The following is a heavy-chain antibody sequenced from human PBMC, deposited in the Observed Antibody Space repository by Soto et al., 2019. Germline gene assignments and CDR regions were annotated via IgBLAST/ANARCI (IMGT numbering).Heavy chain of an antibody. CDR3: ARGGCSSTSCYYSYYYYGMDV. D-gene: IGHD2-2*01. J-gene: IGHJ6*02. Sequence: ASVKVSCRASGYTFTSYAMHWVRQAPGQRLEWMGWINAGNGNTKYSQKFQGRVTITRDTSASTAYMELSSLRSEDTAVYYCARGGCSSTSCYYSYYYYGMDVWGQGATVTVSS. CDR1: GYTFTSYA. V-gene: IGHV1-3*01. CDR2: INAGNGNT.